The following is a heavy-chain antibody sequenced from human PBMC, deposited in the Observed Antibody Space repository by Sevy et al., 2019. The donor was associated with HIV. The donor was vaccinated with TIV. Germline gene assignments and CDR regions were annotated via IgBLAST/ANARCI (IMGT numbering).Heavy chain of an antibody. D-gene: IGHD3-22*01. CDR1: GGSISSSSYY. CDR2: IYYSGST. V-gene: IGHV4-39*01. Sequence: SETLSLTCTVSGGSISSSSYYWGWIRQPPGKGLEWIGSIYYSGSTYYNPSLKSRVTISVDTSKNQFSLKLSSVTAADTAVYHCARRQKVTMRVPAATNAFDIWGQGTMVTVSS. CDR3: ARRQKVTMRVPAATNAFDI. J-gene: IGHJ3*02.